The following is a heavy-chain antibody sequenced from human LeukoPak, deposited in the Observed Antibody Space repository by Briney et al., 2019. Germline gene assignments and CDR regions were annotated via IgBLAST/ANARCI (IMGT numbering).Heavy chain of an antibody. CDR2: IKQDASQE. CDR3: ARDERPYYYDSSGYSPPGY. V-gene: IGHV3-7*01. D-gene: IGHD3-22*01. J-gene: IGHJ4*02. Sequence: GGSLRLSCAASGFTFSSYWMSWVRQAPGKGPEWVAHIKQDASQEDHVDSVKGRFTISRDNAKNSLYLQMNSLRAEDTAVYYCARDERPYYYDSSGYSPPGYWGQGTLVTVSS. CDR1: GFTFSSYW.